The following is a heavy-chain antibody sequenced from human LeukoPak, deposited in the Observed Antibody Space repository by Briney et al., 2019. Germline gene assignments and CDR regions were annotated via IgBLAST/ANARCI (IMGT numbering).Heavy chain of an antibody. CDR1: GYTFTSYY. J-gene: IGHJ6*02. D-gene: IGHD3-22*01. V-gene: IGHV1-46*01. Sequence: GASVKVSCRASGYTFTSYYMHWVRQAPGQGLEWMGIINPSGGSTSYAQKFQGRVTMTRDTSTSTVYMELSSLRSEDTAVYYCARDPYDSSGYSYGMDVWGQGTTVTVSS. CDR2: INPSGGST. CDR3: ARDPYDSSGYSYGMDV.